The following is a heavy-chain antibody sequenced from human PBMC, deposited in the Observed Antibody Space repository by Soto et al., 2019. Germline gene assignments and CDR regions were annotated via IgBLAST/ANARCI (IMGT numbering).Heavy chain of an antibody. CDR1: EDTFRNYA. CDR2: IIPIFGTA. CDR3: ASTKDDISAYYYLSLGL. V-gene: IGHV1-69*06. J-gene: IGHJ2*01. D-gene: IGHD3-22*01. Sequence: QVELVQSGAEVKKPGSSVKVSCQASEDTFRNYAISWVRQAPGQGLEWMGGIIPIFGTANYAQKFQGRVTITADTSANTLYLELSSLRSEDTAGYYCASTKDDISAYYYLSLGLWRRGTLVTVSS.